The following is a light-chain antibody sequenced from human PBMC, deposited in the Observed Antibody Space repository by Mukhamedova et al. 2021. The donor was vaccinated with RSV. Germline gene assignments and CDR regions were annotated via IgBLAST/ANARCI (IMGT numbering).Light chain of an antibody. CDR2: KAS. CDR1: QSISSW. V-gene: IGKV1-5*03. J-gene: IGKJ2*01. Sequence: TWGASQSISSWLAWYQQKPGKAPKLLIYKASSLESGVPSRFSGSGSGTEFTLTISSLQPDDFATYYCQQYNSYPYTFGQGTKLEIK. CDR3: QQYNSYPYT.